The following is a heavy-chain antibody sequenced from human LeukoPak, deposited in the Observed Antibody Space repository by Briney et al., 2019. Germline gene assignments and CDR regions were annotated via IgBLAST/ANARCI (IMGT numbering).Heavy chain of an antibody. CDR3: ARLETYDSTLDY. CDR2: IYYSGST. D-gene: IGHD3-22*01. J-gene: IGHJ4*02. Sequence: ETLSLTCTVSGDSITTSSYYWGWIRQPPGKGLEWIGNIYYSGSTYYNPSLKSRVTISVDTSKNQFSLWLSSVTAADTAIYYCARLETYDSTLDYWGQGTLVTVSS. V-gene: IGHV4-39*01. CDR1: GDSITTSSYY.